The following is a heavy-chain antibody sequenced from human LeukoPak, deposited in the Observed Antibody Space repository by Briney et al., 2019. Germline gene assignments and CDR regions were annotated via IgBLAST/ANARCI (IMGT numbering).Heavy chain of an antibody. V-gene: IGHV4-31*03. J-gene: IGHJ5*02. CDR2: IYYSGST. D-gene: IGHD3-22*01. CDR3: ARSSPPDSSGYYLAYNWFDP. CDR1: GGSLSSGGYY. Sequence: SQTLSLTCTVSGGSLSSGGYYWSWIRQHPGKGLEGIGYIYYSGSTYYNPSLKSRVTISVDTSKNQFSLKLSSVTAADTAVYYCARSSPPDSSGYYLAYNWFDPWGQGTLVTVSS.